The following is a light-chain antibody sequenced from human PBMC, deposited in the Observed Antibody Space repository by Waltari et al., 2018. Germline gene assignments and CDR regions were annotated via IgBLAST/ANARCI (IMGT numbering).Light chain of an antibody. V-gene: IGKV3-20*01. CDR1: QSVSTNY. CDR3: HQSMSTPWT. CDR2: AAS. Sequence: EIVLTQSPGTISLSPGERPTLSCRASQSVSTNYLAWYQQKPGQAPRLLIYAASSRATGIPDRFIGSGSGTDFTLTVSSVAPDDFAVYYCHQSMSTPWTFSQGTKVEVK. J-gene: IGKJ1*01.